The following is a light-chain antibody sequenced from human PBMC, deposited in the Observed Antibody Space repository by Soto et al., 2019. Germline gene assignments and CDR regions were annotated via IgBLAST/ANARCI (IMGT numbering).Light chain of an antibody. CDR1: SGHNSYA. J-gene: IGLJ3*02. CDR3: QTWGTGPWV. V-gene: IGLV4-69*02. Sequence: QPVLTQSPSASASLGASVKLTCTLSSGHNSYAIAWHQQQPEKGPRYVMKINNDGSHIKGDGIPDRFSGSSSGAERYLTISSLQSEDEADYYCQTWGTGPWVFGGGNKLTVL. CDR2: INNDGSH.